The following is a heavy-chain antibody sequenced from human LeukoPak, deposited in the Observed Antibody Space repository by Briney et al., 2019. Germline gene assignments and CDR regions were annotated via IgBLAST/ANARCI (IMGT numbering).Heavy chain of an antibody. Sequence: GGSLRLSCAASGFTFSSYWMHWVRQAPGKGLVWVSRINSDGSSTSYADSVKGRFTISRDNAKNTLYLQMNSLRAEDTAVYYCARETPDNGGYVPHRYYFDYWGQGTLVTVSS. J-gene: IGHJ4*02. CDR1: GFTFSSYW. CDR2: INSDGSST. D-gene: IGHD5-12*01. CDR3: ARETPDNGGYVPHRYYFDY. V-gene: IGHV3-74*01.